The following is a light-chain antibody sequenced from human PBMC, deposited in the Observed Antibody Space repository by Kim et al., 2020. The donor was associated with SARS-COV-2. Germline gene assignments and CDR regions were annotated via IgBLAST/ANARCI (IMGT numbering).Light chain of an antibody. V-gene: IGKV1-39*01. CDR2: GAS. CDR1: QRIASY. CDR3: QQTYTSWT. Sequence: PPSVGDRVTITCRASQRIASYLHWYQQKPGKAPNLLIYGASSLQSGVPSRFSGSGSGTDFTLTISSLHPEDFATYYCQQTYTSWTFGPGTKVDIK. J-gene: IGKJ1*01.